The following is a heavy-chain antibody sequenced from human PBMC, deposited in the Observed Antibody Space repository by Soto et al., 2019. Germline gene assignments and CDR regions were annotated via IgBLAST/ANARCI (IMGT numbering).Heavy chain of an antibody. CDR3: AKDAPLGEDDFWSGTSGMDV. Sequence: EVQLLESGGGLVQPGGSLRLSCAASGFTFSSYAMSWVRQAPGKGLEWVSAISGSGGSTYYADSVKGRFTISRDNSKNALYLQMNSLRAEDTAVYYCAKDAPLGEDDFWSGTSGMDVWGQGTTVTVSS. J-gene: IGHJ6*02. D-gene: IGHD3-3*01. V-gene: IGHV3-23*01. CDR1: GFTFSSYA. CDR2: ISGSGGST.